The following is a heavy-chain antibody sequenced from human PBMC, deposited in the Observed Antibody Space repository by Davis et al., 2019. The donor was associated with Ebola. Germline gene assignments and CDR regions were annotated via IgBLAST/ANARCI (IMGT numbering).Heavy chain of an antibody. D-gene: IGHD1-26*01. Sequence: GESLKISCAASGFTFSSYAMHWVRQAPGKGLEWVAVISYDGSNKYYADSVKGRFTISRDNSKNTLYLQMNSLRAEDTAVYYCHTGWELHYYYYGMDVWGQGTTVTVSS. CDR2: ISYDGSNK. CDR3: HTGWELHYYYYGMDV. J-gene: IGHJ6*02. V-gene: IGHV3-30-3*01. CDR1: GFTFSSYA.